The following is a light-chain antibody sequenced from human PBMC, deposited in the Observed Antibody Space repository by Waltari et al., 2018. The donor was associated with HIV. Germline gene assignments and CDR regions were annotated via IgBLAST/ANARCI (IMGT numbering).Light chain of an antibody. CDR2: RKN. V-gene: IGLV1-47*01. CDR3: ATWDDSLSGVV. CDR1: SSNIGRNY. J-gene: IGLJ2*01. Sequence: QSVVTQPPSASGTPGQRVTISCSGSSSNIGRNYVFWYQQLPGTAPRFLIYRKNQRPAGVPDRLPGSQSGTSTSLAISGLRSEDEGDYCCATWDDSLSGVVFGGGTKLNVL.